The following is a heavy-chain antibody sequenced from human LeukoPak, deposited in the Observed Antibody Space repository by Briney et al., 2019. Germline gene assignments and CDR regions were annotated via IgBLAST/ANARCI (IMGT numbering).Heavy chain of an antibody. CDR2: IDYSENP. Sequence: SETLSLTCTVSGGSIRNTLYYWGWIRQSPGKGLEWIGSIDYSENPSYNPSLKSRVTISVDTSKNLFSLNLNSVTAADTAVYYCARRRWCSGGSCYSGAWFDPWGQGTLVTVSS. D-gene: IGHD2-15*01. V-gene: IGHV4-39*02. CDR3: ARRRWCSGGSCYSGAWFDP. J-gene: IGHJ5*02. CDR1: GGSIRNTLYY.